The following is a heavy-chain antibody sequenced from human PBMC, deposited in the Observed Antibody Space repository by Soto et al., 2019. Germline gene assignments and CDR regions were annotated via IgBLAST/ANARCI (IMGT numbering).Heavy chain of an antibody. CDR3: ARAVYFDMSAYGL. CDR2: ISGDSNYI. Sequence: PGGSLRLSCAASGFSFSGYNMNWVRQAPGKGLEWVSSISGDSNYIYYAASVQGRFTISRDNAKNSVYLQMNSLRAEETAVYYCARAVYFDMSAYGLWGQGKMVTVSS. V-gene: IGHV3-21*01. D-gene: IGHD3-22*01. J-gene: IGHJ3*01. CDR1: GFSFSGYN.